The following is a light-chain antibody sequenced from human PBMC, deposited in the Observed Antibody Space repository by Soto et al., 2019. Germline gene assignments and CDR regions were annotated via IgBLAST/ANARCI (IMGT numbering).Light chain of an antibody. J-gene: IGKJ1*01. Sequence: DIQMPQSPSTLSASVGDRVTITSRASQSISSWLAWYQQKPGKAPKLLIYDASSLESGVPARFSGSGSGTEFTLTISSLQPDDFAPYYCQQYNSYSATFGQGTKVDIK. CDR1: QSISSW. CDR3: QQYNSYSAT. CDR2: DAS. V-gene: IGKV1-5*01.